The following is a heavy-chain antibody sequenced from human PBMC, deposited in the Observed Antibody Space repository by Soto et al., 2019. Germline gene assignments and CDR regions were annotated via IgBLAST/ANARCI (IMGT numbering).Heavy chain of an antibody. J-gene: IGHJ4*02. D-gene: IGHD2-15*01. V-gene: IGHV3-11*01. CDR2: IGTHTEIN. Sequence: LRRSCAASGFHFRNYFMGWIRQSPGKGLEWLSYIGTHTEINYYANSVQGRFTISRDNARNLLYLHMTSLTVEDTATYYCVRDGGGSFFPFDLWGQGTMVTVSS. CDR1: GFHFRNYF. CDR3: VRDGGGSFFPFDL.